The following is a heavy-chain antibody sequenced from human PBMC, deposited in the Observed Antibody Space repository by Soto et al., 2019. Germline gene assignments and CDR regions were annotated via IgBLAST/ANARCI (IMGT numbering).Heavy chain of an antibody. CDR2: ITGTGGST. V-gene: IGHV3-23*01. D-gene: IGHD4-4*01. CDR3: AKGHSDSFGNYDYFGMDV. Sequence: VGSLRLSCASSVFTFDNYGMSCVRHSPGKGLEWIGAITGTGGSTYNADSVKGRFTISRDNSKKTVYLQVDSLRVEDTAVYYCAKGHSDSFGNYDYFGMDVWGQGTTVTVSS. J-gene: IGHJ6*02. CDR1: VFTFDNYG.